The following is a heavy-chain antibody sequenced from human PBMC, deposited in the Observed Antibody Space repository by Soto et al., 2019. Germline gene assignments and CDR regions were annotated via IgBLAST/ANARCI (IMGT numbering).Heavy chain of an antibody. CDR2: ISYDGSNK. CDR1: GFTFSSYG. D-gene: IGHD3-16*02. Sequence: QVQLVESGGGVVQPGRSLRLSCAASGFTFSSYGMHWVRQAPGKGLEWVAVISYDGSNKYYADSVKGRFTISRDNSKNTLYLQMNSLRAEDTAVYYCAKDLGELSYFDYWGQGTLVTVSS. CDR3: AKDLGELSYFDY. V-gene: IGHV3-30*18. J-gene: IGHJ4*02.